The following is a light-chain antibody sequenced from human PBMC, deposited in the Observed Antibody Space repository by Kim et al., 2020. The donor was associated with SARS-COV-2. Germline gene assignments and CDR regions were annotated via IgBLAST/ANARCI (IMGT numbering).Light chain of an antibody. CDR2: GAS. J-gene: IGKJ3*01. CDR3: QQYGSSPFT. Sequence: SPGESATPSCRASQSVSSSYLAWYQQKPGQAPRLLIYGASSRATGILDRFSGSGSGTDFTLTISRLEPEDFAVYYCQQYGSSPFTFGPGTKVDIK. V-gene: IGKV3-20*01. CDR1: QSVSSSY.